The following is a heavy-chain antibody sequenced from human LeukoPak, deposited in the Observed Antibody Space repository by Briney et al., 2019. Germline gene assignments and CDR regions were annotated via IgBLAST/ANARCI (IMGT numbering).Heavy chain of an antibody. J-gene: IGHJ5*02. CDR2: IIPIFGTA. Sequence: GSSVKVSCKPSGGTFSSYAISWVRQAPGQGLEWTGGIIPIFGTANYAQKFQGRVTITADESTSTAYMELSSLRSEDTAVYYCARDPCSSTSCFNWFDPWGQGTLVTVSS. CDR3: ARDPCSSTSCFNWFDP. V-gene: IGHV1-69*01. CDR1: GGTFSSYA. D-gene: IGHD2-2*01.